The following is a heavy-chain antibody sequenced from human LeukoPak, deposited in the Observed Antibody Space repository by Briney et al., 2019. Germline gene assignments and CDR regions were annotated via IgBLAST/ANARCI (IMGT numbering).Heavy chain of an antibody. CDR3: AREPVSPLPDY. CDR1: GFTFSSYW. CDR2: IKQDGSEK. D-gene: IGHD1-14*01. Sequence: PGGSLRLSCAASGFTFSSYWMSWVRQAPGKGPEWVANIKQDGSEKYYVDSVKGRFTISRDNAKNSLYLQMNSLRAEDTAVYYCAREPVSPLPDYWGQGTLVTVSS. V-gene: IGHV3-7*01. J-gene: IGHJ4*02.